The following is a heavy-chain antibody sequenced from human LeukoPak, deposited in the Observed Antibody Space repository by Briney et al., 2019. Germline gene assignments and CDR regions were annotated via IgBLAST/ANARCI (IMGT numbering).Heavy chain of an antibody. CDR3: AKPNGYSYGLLGAYFDY. J-gene: IGHJ4*02. CDR2: ISGSGGST. V-gene: IGHV3-23*01. D-gene: IGHD5-18*01. CDR1: GFTFSSYA. Sequence: GGSLRLSCAASGFTFSSYAMSWVRQAPGKGLEWVSAISGSGGSTYYADSVKGRFTISRDNSKNTLYLQMNSLRAEDTAVYYCAKPNGYSYGLLGAYFDYWGQGTLVTVSS.